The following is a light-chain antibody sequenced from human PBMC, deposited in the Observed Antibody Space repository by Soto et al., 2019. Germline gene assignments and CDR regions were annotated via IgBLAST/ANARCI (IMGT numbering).Light chain of an antibody. J-gene: IGLJ2*01. CDR3: LSYHSGNVV. CDR2: EDK. V-gene: IGLV6-57*04. Sequence: NFMLTQPHSVSESPGKTVTISCTRSSGSIASNYVQWYQQRPGSAPTPVIYEDKERPSGVPDRFSGSIDSSSNSASLTISGLKTDDEGDSDCLSYHSGNVVFGGGAKLTVL. CDR1: SGSIASNY.